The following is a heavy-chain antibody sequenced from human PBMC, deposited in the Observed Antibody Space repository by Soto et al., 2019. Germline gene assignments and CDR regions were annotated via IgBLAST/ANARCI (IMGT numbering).Heavy chain of an antibody. CDR1: GGSFSGYY. V-gene: IGHV4-34*01. D-gene: IGHD2-2*01. CDR3: ARPRARYCSSTSCYVRNGSGLKNNWFDP. J-gene: IGHJ5*02. Sequence: QVQLQQWGAGLLKPSETLSLTCAVYGGSFSGYYWSWIRQPPGKGLEWIGEINHSGSTNYNPSLKSRVTISVDTSKNQFSLKLSSVTAADTAVYYCARPRARYCSSTSCYVRNGSGLKNNWFDPWGQGTLVTVSS. CDR2: INHSGST.